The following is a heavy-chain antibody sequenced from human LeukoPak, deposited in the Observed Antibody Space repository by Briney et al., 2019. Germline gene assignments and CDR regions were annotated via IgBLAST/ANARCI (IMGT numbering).Heavy chain of an antibody. CDR1: GFKFYDYG. CDR3: AREYWCYYDDSGYPFDN. D-gene: IGHD3-22*01. V-gene: IGHV3-20*04. J-gene: IGHJ4*02. Sequence: GGSLRLSCTASGFKFYDYGMSWVRHAPGEGVEWGSDINWNGDSRVYAHSVRGRFTIYREKSKNSLYLQMNSLRVEDTAFYYCAREYWCYYDDSGYPFDNWGQGTLVTVSS. CDR2: INWNGDSR.